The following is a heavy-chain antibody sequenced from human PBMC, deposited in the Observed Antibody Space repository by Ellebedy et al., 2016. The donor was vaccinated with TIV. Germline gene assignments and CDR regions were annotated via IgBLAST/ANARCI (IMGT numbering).Heavy chain of an antibody. CDR2: IWYDGSNK. CDR1: GFTFSSYG. D-gene: IGHD3-22*01. V-gene: IGHV3-33*01. Sequence: GESLKISCAASGFTFSSYGMHWVRQAPGKGLEWVAVIWYDGSNKYYADSVKGRFTISRDNSKNTLYLQMNSLRAEDTAVYYCARVYDSIDYWGQGTLVTVSS. J-gene: IGHJ4*02. CDR3: ARVYDSIDY.